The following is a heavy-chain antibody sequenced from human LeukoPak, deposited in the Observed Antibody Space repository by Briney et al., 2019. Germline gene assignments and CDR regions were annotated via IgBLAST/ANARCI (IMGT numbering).Heavy chain of an antibody. Sequence: GRSLRLSCIASGFTFGDYAMHWFRQAPGKGLEWVSSISSSSSYIYYADSVKGRFTISRDNAKNSLYLQMNSLRAEDTAVYYCARESERLRAFDIWGQGTMVTVSS. CDR3: ARESERLRAFDI. J-gene: IGHJ3*02. D-gene: IGHD1-1*01. CDR1: GFTFGDYA. V-gene: IGHV3-21*01. CDR2: ISSSSSYI.